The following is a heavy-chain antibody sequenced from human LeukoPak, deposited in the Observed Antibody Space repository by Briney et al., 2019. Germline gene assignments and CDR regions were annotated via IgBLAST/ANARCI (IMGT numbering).Heavy chain of an antibody. CDR2: IYPWDSDT. J-gene: IGHJ5*02. Sequence: GDSLKISCKGSEYSFTSYWIGGMRQMPGKGLDGMGIIYPWDSDTRYSPSFQGQVTISADKSTSTAYLQWSSLKASDTAMYYCARYCSGGSCLNWFDPWGQGTLVTVSS. CDR3: ARYCSGGSCLNWFDP. D-gene: IGHD2-15*01. V-gene: IGHV5-51*06. CDR1: EYSFTSYW.